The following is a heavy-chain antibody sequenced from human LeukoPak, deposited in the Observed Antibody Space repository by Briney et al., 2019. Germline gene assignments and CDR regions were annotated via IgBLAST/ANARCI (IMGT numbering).Heavy chain of an antibody. CDR2: VTSGSTT. V-gene: IGHV3-23*01. Sequence: GGSLRLSCAASGFTFSSYAMSWVRQAPGKGLEWVSAVTSGSTTYYADSVKGRFTISRDNSKNTLYLQMNSLRAEDTAVYYCAKDRRVVVITTPYFDYWGQGTLVTVSS. CDR3: AKDRRVVVITTPYFDY. D-gene: IGHD3-22*01. CDR1: GFTFSSYA. J-gene: IGHJ4*02.